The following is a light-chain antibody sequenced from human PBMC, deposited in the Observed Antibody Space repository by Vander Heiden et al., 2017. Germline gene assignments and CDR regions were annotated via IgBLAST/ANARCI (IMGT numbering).Light chain of an antibody. Sequence: NFVLTQPHSVSESPGKTVTISCTRSSASIASNYVQWYRQRPGSSPTTVIYEDNQRPSGVPDRFSGSIDSSSNSASLTISGLTTEDEADYYCQSYDSSNRWVFGGGTKLTGL. CDR1: SASIASNY. V-gene: IGLV6-57*01. J-gene: IGLJ3*02. CDR3: QSYDSSNRWV. CDR2: EDN.